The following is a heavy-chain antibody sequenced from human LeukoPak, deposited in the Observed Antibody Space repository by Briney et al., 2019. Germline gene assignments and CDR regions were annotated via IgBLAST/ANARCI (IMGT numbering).Heavy chain of an antibody. V-gene: IGHV1-69*13. J-gene: IGHJ5*02. CDR3: ARGGDFRSSPRLMVGFDP. CDR1: GGTFSSYA. D-gene: IGHD2-8*01. CDR2: IIPIFGTA. Sequence: SVKVSCKASGGTFSSYAISWVRQAPGQGLEWMGGIIPIFGTANYAQKFQGGVTITADESTSTAYMELSSLRSEDTAVYYCARGGDFRSSPRLMVGFDPWGQGTLVTVSS.